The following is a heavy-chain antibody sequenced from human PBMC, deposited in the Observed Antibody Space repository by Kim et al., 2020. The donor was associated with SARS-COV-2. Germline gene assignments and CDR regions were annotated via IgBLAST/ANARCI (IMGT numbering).Heavy chain of an antibody. J-gene: IGHJ4*02. CDR1: GGSISSSSYY. CDR2: IYYSGST. Sequence: SETLSLTCTVSGGSISSSSYYWGWIRQPPGKGLEWIGSIYYSGSTYSNPSLESRVTISVDPSKHRFSLKLSSVTAADTAVYYCASFTMIVVGYFDYWGQGTLVTVSS. V-gene: IGHV4-39*01. D-gene: IGHD3-22*01. CDR3: ASFTMIVVGYFDY.